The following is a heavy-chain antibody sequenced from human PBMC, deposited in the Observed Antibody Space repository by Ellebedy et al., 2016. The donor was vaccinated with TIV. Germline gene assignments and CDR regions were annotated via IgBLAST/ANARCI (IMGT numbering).Heavy chain of an antibody. CDR3: VSSASMDAFDL. CDR2: LYYTGST. J-gene: IGHJ3*01. Sequence: GSLRLSCAVSGGSLSDNYWTWIRQPPGKGLEWIGYLYYTGSTNYKPSLRSPLTISVNTPRNQFSLKLSSVTAADTAVYYCVSSASMDAFDLWGQGTMVTVSS. CDR1: GGSLSDNY. V-gene: IGHV4-59*01. D-gene: IGHD3-16*01.